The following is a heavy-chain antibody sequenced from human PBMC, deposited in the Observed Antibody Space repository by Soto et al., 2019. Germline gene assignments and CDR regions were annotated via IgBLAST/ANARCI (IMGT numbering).Heavy chain of an antibody. V-gene: IGHV3-33*01. J-gene: IGHJ2*01. CDR3: VRDPVALRNRVRVGYFNL. CDR1: GFVFTTYG. Sequence: QVKLVESGGGVVQPGRSLRLSCAASGFVFTTYGMHWVRQAPGKGLEWVGVIWHDGSGTYYADALKGRFTISRDNSKNTLFLQMDSLTVDDTAVYYCVRDPVALRNRVRVGYFNLWGRGTQVTVSS. D-gene: IGHD1-26*01. CDR2: IWHDGSGT.